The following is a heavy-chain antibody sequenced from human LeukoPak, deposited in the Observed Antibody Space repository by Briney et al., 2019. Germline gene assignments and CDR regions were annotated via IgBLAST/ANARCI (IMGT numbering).Heavy chain of an antibody. D-gene: IGHD3-9*01. CDR2: FYTGGST. CDR3: VRGTRYFDWSYYFDY. J-gene: IGHJ4*02. CDR1: GGSIGSGTYY. Sequence: SETLSLTCTVSGGSIGSGTYYWTWLRQPAGKGLEWIGRFYTGGSTNYNPSLRSRVSISLDMSKNQFSLKMSSVTAADTAVYYCVRGTRYFDWSYYFDYWGQGTLVTVSS. V-gene: IGHV4-61*02.